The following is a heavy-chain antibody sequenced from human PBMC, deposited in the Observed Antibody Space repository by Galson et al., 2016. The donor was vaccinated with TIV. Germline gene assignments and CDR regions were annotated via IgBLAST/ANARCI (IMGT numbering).Heavy chain of an antibody. V-gene: IGHV3-23*01. CDR3: AKSGTNLIDY. D-gene: IGHD1-14*01. CDR2: IRGSGGSV. CDR1: GFTFGVYV. Sequence: SLRLSCAASGFTFGVYVMTWVRQAPGKGLEWMSNIRGSGGSVSYADSVKRRFTISSDNSKNTLYLKVNGLRADDSAVYYCAKSGTNLIDYWGQGTLVSVFS. J-gene: IGHJ4*02.